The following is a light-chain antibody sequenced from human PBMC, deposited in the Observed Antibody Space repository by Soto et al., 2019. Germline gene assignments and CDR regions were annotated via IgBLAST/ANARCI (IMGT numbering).Light chain of an antibody. Sequence: THIPATITVSLGERANLSFRARQNDSSNLAWYQQKPRQAPRRLIYGASNRATGIPDRFSGSGSGTDFTHTISRLKPEDNTVYYCQQYGSSPRTFGQGARVEI. V-gene: IGKV3-20*01. J-gene: IGKJ1*01. CDR2: GAS. CDR1: QNDSSN. CDR3: QQYGSSPRT.